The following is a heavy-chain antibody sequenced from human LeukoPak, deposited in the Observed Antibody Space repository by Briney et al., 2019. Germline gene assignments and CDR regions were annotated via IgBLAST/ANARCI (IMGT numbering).Heavy chain of an antibody. CDR1: GFTFSDYY. V-gene: IGHV3-11*06. CDR3: ATGCNGGSCHGY. J-gene: IGHJ4*02. Sequence: GGSLRLSCVASGFTFSDYYMSWIRQALGKGLQYVSYISSSGTYANYANSVKGRFTNSRDNAKNSLYLQMNSLRAEDTAVYYCATGCNGGSCHGYWGQGTLVTV. CDR2: ISSSGTYA. D-gene: IGHD2-15*01.